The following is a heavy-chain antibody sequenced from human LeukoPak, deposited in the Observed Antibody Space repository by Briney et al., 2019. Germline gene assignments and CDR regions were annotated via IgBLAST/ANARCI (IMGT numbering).Heavy chain of an antibody. Sequence: GASVKVSCKASGYTFTSYYMHWVRQAPGQGLEWMGIINPSGGSTSYAQKFQGRVTMTRDTSTSTVYMELSSLRSEDTAVYYCARDVRIEMAKRPLTDWGQGTLVTVSS. CDR2: INPSGGST. CDR3: ARDVRIEMAKRPLTD. J-gene: IGHJ4*02. D-gene: IGHD5-24*01. CDR1: GYTFTSYY. V-gene: IGHV1-46*01.